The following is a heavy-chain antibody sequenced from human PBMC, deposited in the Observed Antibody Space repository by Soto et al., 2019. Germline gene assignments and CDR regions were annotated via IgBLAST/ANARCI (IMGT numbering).Heavy chain of an antibody. CDR2: IDPRDSKT. D-gene: IGHD3-10*01. Sequence: EVQLVQSGAEVKKPGESLRISCKGSGYSFTSHWINWVRQMPGKGLEWMGRIDPRDSKTNYSPSFQGHVTMSVDESIFTAYLQWTSLKASDTAIYYCARHAQWGLLRGVVIAPLDYWGQGTLVTVSS. CDR3: ARHAQWGLLRGVVIAPLDY. V-gene: IGHV5-10-1*03. J-gene: IGHJ4*02. CDR1: GYSFTSHW.